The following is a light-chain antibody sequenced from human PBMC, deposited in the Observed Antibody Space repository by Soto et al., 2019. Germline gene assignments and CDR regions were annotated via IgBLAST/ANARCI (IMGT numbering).Light chain of an antibody. V-gene: IGKV1-39*01. CDR3: QQSHSSPLS. CDR2: TAS. Sequence: IQMTQSPSSLSASVGDRVTITCRASQSISRNLNWYQQKPGKAPELLIYTASNLQSGVPSRFSGSGSGTAFALTISSLQPEDSAVYYCQQSHSSPLSFGGGTQ. CDR1: QSISRN. J-gene: IGKJ4*01.